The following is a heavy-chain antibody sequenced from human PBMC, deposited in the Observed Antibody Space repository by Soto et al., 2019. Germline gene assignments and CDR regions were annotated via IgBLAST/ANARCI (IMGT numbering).Heavy chain of an antibody. V-gene: IGHV4-34*01. J-gene: IGHJ5*02. CDR3: ARHGSGYSYGWGNNWFDP. Sequence: SETLSLTCTVSGGSISSYYWSWIRQPPGKGLEWIGEINHSGSTNYNPSLKSRVTISVDTSKNQFSLKLSSVTAADTAVYYFARHGSGYSYGWGNNWFDPWGQGTLVTVSS. CDR1: GGSISSYY. CDR2: INHSGST. D-gene: IGHD5-18*01.